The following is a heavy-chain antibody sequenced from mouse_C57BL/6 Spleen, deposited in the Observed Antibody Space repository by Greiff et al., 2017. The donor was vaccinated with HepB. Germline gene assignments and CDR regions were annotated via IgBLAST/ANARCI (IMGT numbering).Heavy chain of an antibody. Sequence: EVQRVESVAELVRPGASVKLSCTASGFNIKNTYMHWVKQRPEQGLEWIGRIDPANGNTKYAPKFQGKATITADTSSNTAYLQLSSLTSEDTAIYYCARMDGYGAWFAYWGQGTLVTVSA. CDR2: IDPANGNT. D-gene: IGHD2-2*01. V-gene: IGHV14-3*01. CDR3: ARMDGYGAWFAY. CDR1: GFNIKNTY. J-gene: IGHJ3*01.